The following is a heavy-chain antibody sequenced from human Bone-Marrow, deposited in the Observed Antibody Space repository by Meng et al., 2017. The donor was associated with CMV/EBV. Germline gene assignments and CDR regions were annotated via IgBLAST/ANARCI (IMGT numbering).Heavy chain of an antibody. CDR2: ISWNSGSI. V-gene: IGHV3-9*01. J-gene: IGHJ4*02. Sequence: GGSLRLSCAASGFTFDDYAMHWVRQAPGKGLEWVSGISWNSGSIGYADSVKGRFTISRDNAKNSLYLQMNSLRAEDTAVYYCASRPTRYCSGGSCYVHWGQGTLVTVSS. CDR3: ASRPTRYCSGGSCYVH. D-gene: IGHD2-15*01. CDR1: GFTFDDYA.